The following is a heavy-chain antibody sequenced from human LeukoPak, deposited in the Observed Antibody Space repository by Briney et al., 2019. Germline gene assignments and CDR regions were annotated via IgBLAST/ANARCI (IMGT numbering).Heavy chain of an antibody. V-gene: IGHV5-10-1*01. Sequence: GESLRISCRGSGYSFTSYWISWVGQMPGKGLEWMGRIDPSDSYTNYSPSFQGHVTISADKSISTAYLQWSSQKASDTAMYYCAIKYDYHYGTDVWGQGTTVTVSS. CDR2: IDPSDSYT. J-gene: IGHJ6*02. CDR1: GYSFTSYW. CDR3: AIKYDYHYGTDV.